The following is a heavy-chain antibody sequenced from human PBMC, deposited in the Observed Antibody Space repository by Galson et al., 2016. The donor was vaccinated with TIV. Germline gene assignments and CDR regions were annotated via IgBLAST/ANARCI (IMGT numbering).Heavy chain of an antibody. CDR1: GYSFSRHA. V-gene: IGHV7-4-1*02. J-gene: IGHJ5*02. Sequence: PVKVSCKASGYSFSRHALNWVRQAPGQGLEWMGWINTNTGNPMYAQGFTGRFVFSLDTSVSTAYLQISSLKAEDTAVYYCARDRYCSSVSCSFDNNWFDPWGQGTLVTVSS. CDR3: ARDRYCSSVSCSFDNNWFDP. D-gene: IGHD2-2*01. CDR2: INTNTGNP.